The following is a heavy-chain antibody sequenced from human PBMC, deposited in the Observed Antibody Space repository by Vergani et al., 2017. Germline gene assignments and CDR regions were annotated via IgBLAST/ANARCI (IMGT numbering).Heavy chain of an antibody. CDR3: ARGRRIRYYFDY. J-gene: IGHJ4*02. CDR1: GGSFSGYY. V-gene: IGHV4-34*01. Sequence: QVQLQQWGAGLLKPSETLSLTCAVYGGSFSGYYWSWIRQPPGTGLEWIGEINHSGSTNYNPSLKSRVTISVDTSKNQFSLTLSSVTAADTAVYYCARGRRIRYYFDYWGQGTLVTDSS. CDR2: INHSGST.